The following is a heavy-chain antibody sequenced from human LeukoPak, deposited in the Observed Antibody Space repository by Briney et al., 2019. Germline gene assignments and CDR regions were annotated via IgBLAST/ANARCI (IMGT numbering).Heavy chain of an antibody. J-gene: IGHJ6*03. CDR3: AKRRGLELLYYYYMDV. D-gene: IGHD1-7*01. Sequence: GGSLRLSCAASGFTFSSYSMNWVRQAPGKGLEWVSSISSSSSYIYYADSVKGRFTISRDNAKNTLYLQMNSLRAEDTAVYYCAKRRGLELLYYYYMDVWGKGTTVTISS. CDR1: GFTFSSYS. V-gene: IGHV3-21*04. CDR2: ISSSSSYI.